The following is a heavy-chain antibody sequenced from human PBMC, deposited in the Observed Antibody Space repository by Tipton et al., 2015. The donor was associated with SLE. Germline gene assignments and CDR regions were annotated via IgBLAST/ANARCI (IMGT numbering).Heavy chain of an antibody. CDR3: ARDGTVNIAAALAYYMDV. CDR2: IYSTGST. V-gene: IGHV4-61*02. D-gene: IGHD6-13*01. CDR1: GGSISGSNHY. Sequence: TLSLTCTVSGGSISGSNHYWNWIRQPAGKGLEWIGRIYSTGSTDYNPPLKSRVTISIDAPKNQFSLRLSSVTAADTAVYSCARDGTVNIAAALAYYMDVWGKGTTVTVS. J-gene: IGHJ6*03.